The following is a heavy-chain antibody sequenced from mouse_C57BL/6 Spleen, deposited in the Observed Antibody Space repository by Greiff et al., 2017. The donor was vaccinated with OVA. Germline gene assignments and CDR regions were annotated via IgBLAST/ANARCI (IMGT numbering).Heavy chain of an antibody. CDR3: VRGYGYGGYFDY. V-gene: IGHV10-3*01. J-gene: IGHJ2*01. D-gene: IGHD2-2*01. CDR1: GFTFNTYA. Sequence: EVQRVESGGGLVQPKGSSKLSCAASGFTFNTYAMHWVRQAPGKGLEWVARIRSKSSNYSTYYADSVKDRFTISRDDAQSMLYLQMNNLKTEDTAMYYCVRGYGYGGYFDYWGQGTTLTVSS. CDR2: IRSKSSNYST.